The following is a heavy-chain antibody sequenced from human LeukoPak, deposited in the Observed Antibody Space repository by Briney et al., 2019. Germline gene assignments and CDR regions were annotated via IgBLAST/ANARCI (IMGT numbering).Heavy chain of an antibody. CDR1: GGSISSSSYY. J-gene: IGHJ4*02. Sequence: TSETLSLTCTVSGGSISSSSYYWGWIRQPPGKGLEWIGSIYYTGNTYYNPSLKSLVTISVDTSKNQFSLKLSFVTAADTAVCYCARLDSSYDYWGQGTLVTVSS. V-gene: IGHV4-39*01. D-gene: IGHD6-19*01. CDR2: IYYTGNT. CDR3: ARLDSSYDY.